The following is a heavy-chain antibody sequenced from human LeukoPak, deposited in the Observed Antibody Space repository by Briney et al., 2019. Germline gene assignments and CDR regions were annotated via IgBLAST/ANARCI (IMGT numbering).Heavy chain of an antibody. Sequence: SETLSLTCTVSGGSISPYYWSWIRQPPGKGLEWIGHVYYSGSTDYNPSLKSRVTISVDTSKNQFSLKLSSVTAADTAVYYCASQAARRQYYFDYWGQGTLVTVSS. CDR2: VYYSGST. D-gene: IGHD6-6*01. V-gene: IGHV4-59*12. CDR3: ASQAARRQYYFDY. J-gene: IGHJ4*02. CDR1: GGSISPYY.